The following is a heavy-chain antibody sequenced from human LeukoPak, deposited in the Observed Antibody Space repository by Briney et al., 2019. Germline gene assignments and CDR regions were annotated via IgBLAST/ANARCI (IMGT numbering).Heavy chain of an antibody. J-gene: IGHJ4*02. V-gene: IGHV1-24*01. D-gene: IGHD6-13*01. CDR2: FDPEDGET. Sequence: ASVKVSCKVSGYTLTELSMHWVRQAPGKGLEWMGGFDPEDGETIYAQKFQDRVTMTEDTSTDTAYMELSSLRSEDTAMYYCATYHLMTSSWYYFDYWGQGTLVTVSS. CDR3: ATYHLMTSSWYYFDY. CDR1: GYTLTELS.